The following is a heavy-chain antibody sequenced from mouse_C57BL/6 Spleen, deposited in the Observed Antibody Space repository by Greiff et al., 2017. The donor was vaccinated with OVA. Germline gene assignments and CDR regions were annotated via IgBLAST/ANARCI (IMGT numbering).Heavy chain of an antibody. Sequence: EVKLVESGPGLVKPSQSLSLTCSVTGYSITSGYYWNWIRQFPGNKLEWMGYISYDGSNNYNPSLKNRISITRDTSKNQFFLKLNSVTTEDTATYYCARAVYYYDYDGGYAMDYWGQGTSVTVSS. CDR1: GYSITSGYY. J-gene: IGHJ4*01. D-gene: IGHD2-4*01. CDR2: ISYDGSN. V-gene: IGHV3-6*01. CDR3: ARAVYYYDYDGGYAMDY.